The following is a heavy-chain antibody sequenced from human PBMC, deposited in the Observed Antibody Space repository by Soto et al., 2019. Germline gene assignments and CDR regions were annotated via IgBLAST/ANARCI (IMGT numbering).Heavy chain of an antibody. D-gene: IGHD3-10*02. CDR3: ARSTMSGVFAY. CDR1: GYTFTGYY. V-gene: IGHV1-2*02. CDR2: IIPNSGAA. J-gene: IGHJ4*02. Sequence: ASVKVSCKASGYTFTGYYMRWVRQAPGQGLEWMGWIIPNSGAANYAQKFQGRVTITTDTSISTAYMELSSLRSDDTAVYYCARSTMSGVFAYWAQGTLFTV.